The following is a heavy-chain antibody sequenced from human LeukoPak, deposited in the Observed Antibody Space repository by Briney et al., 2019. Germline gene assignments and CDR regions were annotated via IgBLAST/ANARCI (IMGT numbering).Heavy chain of an antibody. CDR2: INPSSGGT. D-gene: IGHD6-6*01. CDR1: GYTFTGYY. CDR3: AVLEYSSSSDAFDS. Sequence: ASVKVSCKASGYTFTGYYMHWVRQAPGQGLEWMGWINPSSGGTNYAQKFQGRVTMTRDTSISTAYMELSRLRSDDTAVYYCAVLEYSSSSDAFDSWGQGTMVTVS. J-gene: IGHJ3*02. V-gene: IGHV1-2*02.